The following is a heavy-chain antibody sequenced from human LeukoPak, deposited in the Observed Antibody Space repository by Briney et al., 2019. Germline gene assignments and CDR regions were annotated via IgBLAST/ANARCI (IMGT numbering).Heavy chain of an antibody. D-gene: IGHD6-25*01. CDR3: ATLLSNAAFDY. CDR2: INPNGGDT. CDR1: GYTFSGFY. V-gene: IGHV1-2*02. Sequence: ASVKVSCKASGYTFSGFYMHWVRQAPGQGLEWMGWINPNGGDTKYAQKFQGRVTMTRDTSISTAYIELSRLRSDDTAVYYCATLLSNAAFDYWGQGTLVAVSS. J-gene: IGHJ4*02.